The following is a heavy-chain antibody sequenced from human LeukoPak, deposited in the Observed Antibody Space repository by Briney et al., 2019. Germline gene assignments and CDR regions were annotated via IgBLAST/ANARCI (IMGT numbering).Heavy chain of an antibody. Sequence: SETLSLTCSVSGGAISRYYWSWIRQPPGKGLEWIGYIYSSGSTNYNPSLKSRVTISVDTSKNQFSLKLTSVTAADTAVYYCAKNTGTYYGDQWYYYMDVWGKGTTVTVSS. CDR2: IYSSGST. CDR3: AKNTGTYYGDQWYYYMDV. CDR1: GGAISRYY. V-gene: IGHV4-59*01. D-gene: IGHD1-26*01. J-gene: IGHJ6*03.